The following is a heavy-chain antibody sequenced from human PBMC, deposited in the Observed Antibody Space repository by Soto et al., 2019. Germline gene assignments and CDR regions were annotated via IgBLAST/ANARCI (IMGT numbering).Heavy chain of an antibody. V-gene: IGHV1-2*02. Sequence: ASVKVSCKTSGYIFTDHLIHWVRQSPGQGLQWVGWVHPDSGGTNVAQAFQDRVSMTADTSITTAYMDLARLRPDDTAIFYCARGAQGFFPVSGIYFYFDHWGQGTPVTVSS. J-gene: IGHJ4*02. D-gene: IGHD3-22*01. CDR2: VHPDSGGT. CDR1: GYIFTDHL. CDR3: ARGAQGFFPVSGIYFYFDH.